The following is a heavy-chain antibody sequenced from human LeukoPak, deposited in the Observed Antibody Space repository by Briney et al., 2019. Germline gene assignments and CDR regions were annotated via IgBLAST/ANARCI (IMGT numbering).Heavy chain of an antibody. CDR2: ISGSGAGT. V-gene: IGHV3-23*01. Sequence: GGSLRLSCAASGFTFNNYAMSWVRQAPGKGLEWVSGISGSGAGTYYADSVKGRFTISRDNSKNTLYLQMNSLRAEDTAVYYCAKMVREFYTISYYFDYWGQGTLVTVSS. J-gene: IGHJ4*02. CDR3: AKMVREFYTISYYFDY. D-gene: IGHD2-8*01. CDR1: GFTFNNYA.